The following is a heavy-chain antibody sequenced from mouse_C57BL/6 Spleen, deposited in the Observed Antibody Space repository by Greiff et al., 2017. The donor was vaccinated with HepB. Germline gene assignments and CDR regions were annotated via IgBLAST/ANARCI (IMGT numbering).Heavy chain of an antibody. CDR1: GFTFRSYA. CDR3: ARVSGYFDV. V-gene: IGHV5-4*01. J-gene: IGHJ1*03. CDR2: ISDGGSYT. Sequence: VLLVESGGGLVKPGGSLQLSCAASGFTFRSYAMSWVRQTPEKRLEWVATISDGGSYTYYPDNVKGRFTISRDNAKNNLYLQMSHLKSEDTAMYYCARVSGYFDVWGTGTTVTVSS.